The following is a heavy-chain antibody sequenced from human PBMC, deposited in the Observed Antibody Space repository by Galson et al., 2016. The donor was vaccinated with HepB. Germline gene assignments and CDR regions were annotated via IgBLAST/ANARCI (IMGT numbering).Heavy chain of an antibody. J-gene: IGHJ3*02. CDR2: IRSNPTTI. CDR1: GFTLTNYG. Sequence: SLRLSCAASGFTLTNYGMNWVRQAPGKGLEWVSYIRSNPTTIYYANSVKGRFTISSDDADNSLYLQMNSLRDEATAVYYCAKDLVRSAFDMWGQGTMVTVSS. CDR3: AKDLVRSAFDM. V-gene: IGHV3-48*02. D-gene: IGHD2-8*02.